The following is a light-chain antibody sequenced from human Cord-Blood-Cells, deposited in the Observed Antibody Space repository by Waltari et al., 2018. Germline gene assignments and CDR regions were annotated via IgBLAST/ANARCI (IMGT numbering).Light chain of an antibody. CDR2: GAS. V-gene: IGKV3-20*01. CDR1: QSVSSSY. J-gene: IGKJ1*01. CDR3: QQYGSSRRT. Sequence: EIVLTQSPGTLSLSPGERATLSCRASQSVSSSYLAWYQQKPGQAPGLLIYGASSRATGIPDRFSGSGSGTDFTLTISRLEPEDFAVYYCQQYGSSRRTFGQGTKVEIK.